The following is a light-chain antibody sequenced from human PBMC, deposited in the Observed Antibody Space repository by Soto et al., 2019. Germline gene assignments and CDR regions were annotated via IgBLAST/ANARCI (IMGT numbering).Light chain of an antibody. CDR2: GAS. J-gene: IGKJ2*01. Sequence: EIVLTQSPGTLSLSPGERATLSCRASQSISSSFIAWYQQKPGQTPRLLIYGASSRATGIPDRFSGSVSGTDFTLTIARLEPEDFAVYYCQQYGTSPYTFGQGTKLEVK. CDR3: QQYGTSPYT. CDR1: QSISSSF. V-gene: IGKV3-20*01.